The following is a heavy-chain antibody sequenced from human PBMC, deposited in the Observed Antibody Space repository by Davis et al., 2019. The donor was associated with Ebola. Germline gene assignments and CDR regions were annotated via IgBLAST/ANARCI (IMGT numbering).Heavy chain of an antibody. CDR3: ARHGGGSGYDY. CDR1: GGSFSGYY. V-gene: IGHV4-34*01. J-gene: IGHJ4*02. Sequence: MPSETLSLTCAVYGGSFSGYYWSWIRQPPGKGLEWIGSNYYSGSTYYNPSLKSRVTVSVDTSKNQFSLKLRSVTAADTAVYYCARHGGGSGYDYWGQGTLVTVSS. D-gene: IGHD5-12*01. CDR2: NYYSGST.